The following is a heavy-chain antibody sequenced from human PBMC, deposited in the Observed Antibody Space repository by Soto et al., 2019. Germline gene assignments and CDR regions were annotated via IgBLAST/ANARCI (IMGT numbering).Heavy chain of an antibody. CDR1: GDSISSAGSY. CDR2: IYYGGSS. D-gene: IGHD2-21*02. J-gene: IGHJ4*02. Sequence: SETLSLTCSVSGDSISSAGSYWTWIRQRPGKGLEWIGYIYYGGSSKYKPSLKNRVTISLDTSTDRFSLTLTSVTAADTAVYYCARGAATVTRFDSWGQGTLVTVSS. CDR3: ARGAATVTRFDS. V-gene: IGHV4-31*03.